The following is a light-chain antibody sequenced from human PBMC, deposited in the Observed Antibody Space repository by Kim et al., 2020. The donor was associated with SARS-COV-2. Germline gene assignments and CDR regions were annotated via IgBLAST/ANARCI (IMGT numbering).Light chain of an antibody. CDR1: EVGDKY. CDR3: QAWDSSTHDYV. J-gene: IGLJ1*01. Sequence: TATTTCSGYEVGDKYVSWYHQKPGPSPVVVIYQDNQRPSGIPERFSCSNSGNTATLTISGTQAMDEADYYCQAWDSSTHDYVFGTGTKVTVL. V-gene: IGLV3-1*01. CDR2: QDN.